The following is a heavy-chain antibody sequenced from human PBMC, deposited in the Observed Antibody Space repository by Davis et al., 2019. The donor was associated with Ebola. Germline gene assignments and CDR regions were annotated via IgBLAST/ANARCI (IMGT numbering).Heavy chain of an antibody. Sequence: GESLKISCAASGFTFDDYAMHWVRQAPGKGLAWVSLISGDGGSTYYADSVKGRFTISRDNSKNSLYLQMNSLRTEDTALYYCAKDRHRGLYRWGQGTLVTVSS. V-gene: IGHV3-43*02. CDR1: GFTFDDYA. D-gene: IGHD2-2*02. CDR3: AKDRHRGLYR. J-gene: IGHJ4*02. CDR2: ISGDGGST.